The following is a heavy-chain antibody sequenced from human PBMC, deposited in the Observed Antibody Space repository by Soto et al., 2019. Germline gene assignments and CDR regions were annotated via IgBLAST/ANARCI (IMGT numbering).Heavy chain of an antibody. CDR2: IYGVDSDT. J-gene: IGHJ4*02. D-gene: IGHD1-26*01. Sequence: GESLKISCSVSGCIFANYWIGWVRRMPGKGLEWMGIIYGVDSDTKYSPSFQGQVTISADKSIFTAYLQWRSLKASDTAMYYCASLSRLGPQSAFDYWGQGALVTVSS. V-gene: IGHV5-51*01. CDR1: GCIFANYW. CDR3: ASLSRLGPQSAFDY.